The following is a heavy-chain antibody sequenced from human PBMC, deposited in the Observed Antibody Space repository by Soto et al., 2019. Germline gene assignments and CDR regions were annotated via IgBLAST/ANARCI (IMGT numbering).Heavy chain of an antibody. V-gene: IGHV3-7*05. D-gene: IGHD5-18*01. CDR3: ARDGRGYSYGYQPRLDY. Sequence: GGSLRLSCTASGINFSRYWMTWVRQAPGKGLEWVANIKQDGSEKYYVDSVKGRFTISRDNAKNSLYLQITSLRAEDTAMYYCARDGRGYSYGYQPRLDYWGQGTLVTVSS. CDR1: GINFSRYW. J-gene: IGHJ4*02. CDR2: IKQDGSEK.